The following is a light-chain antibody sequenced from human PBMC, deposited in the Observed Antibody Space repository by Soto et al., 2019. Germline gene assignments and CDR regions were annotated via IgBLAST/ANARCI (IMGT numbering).Light chain of an antibody. Sequence: EIVLTQSPGTLSLSPGERATLSCRASQSVSSLAWYQQKPGQAPRLLIYDTSSRATGIPDRFSGSGSGTDFTLTISRLEPEDFTVYYCQHYTSAPWTFGQGTKVEIK. CDR3: QHYTSAPWT. CDR2: DTS. V-gene: IGKV3-20*01. J-gene: IGKJ1*01. CDR1: QSVSS.